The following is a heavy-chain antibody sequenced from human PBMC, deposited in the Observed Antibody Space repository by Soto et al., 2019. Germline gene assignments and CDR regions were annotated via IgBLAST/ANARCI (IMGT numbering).Heavy chain of an antibody. Sequence: GGSLRLSCEASGFTFSKFDMHWVRQPTGKGLEWVSTIGISGDTYYAVSVKGRFTISRDNAKNSLSLQMNSLRAGDTALYFCARGQEVGAHFFDSWGQGTPVTVSS. CDR1: GFTFSKFD. CDR3: ARGQEVGAHFFDS. J-gene: IGHJ4*02. CDR2: IGISGDT. D-gene: IGHD2-15*01. V-gene: IGHV3-13*04.